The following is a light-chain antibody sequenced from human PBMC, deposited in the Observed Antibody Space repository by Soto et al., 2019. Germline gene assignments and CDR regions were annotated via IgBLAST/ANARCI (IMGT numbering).Light chain of an antibody. CDR1: QSVSSY. CDR3: QQRSNWLT. Sequence: EIVLTQSPATLSLSPGERATLSCRASQSVSSYLAWYQQKPGQAPRLLIYDASNRATGIPARFSGSGSGTDLTLTISSLEPEDFAVYYCQQRSNWLTFGGGTTVEIK. V-gene: IGKV3-11*01. J-gene: IGKJ4*01. CDR2: DAS.